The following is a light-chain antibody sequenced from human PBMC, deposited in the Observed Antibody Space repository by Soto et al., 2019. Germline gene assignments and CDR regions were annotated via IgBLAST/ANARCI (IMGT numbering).Light chain of an antibody. V-gene: IGKV3-20*01. Sequence: EIVLTQSPGTLSWSPGESSTLSCSVSRSLDSGQLAWYQQKVGRAPRLLIHDAFMRATGIPDRFSGSGSGTDFTLTIARLEPEDFAVYYCQQYGDSPRTFGQGTRLEIK. J-gene: IGKJ5*01. CDR1: RSLDSGQ. CDR2: DAF. CDR3: QQYGDSPRT.